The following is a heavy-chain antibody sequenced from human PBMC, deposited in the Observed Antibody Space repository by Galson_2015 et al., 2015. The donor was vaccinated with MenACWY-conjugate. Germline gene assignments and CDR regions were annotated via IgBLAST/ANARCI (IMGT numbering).Heavy chain of an antibody. CDR1: GYTFNTYW. Sequence: QSGAEVKKPGESLRISCQASGYTFNTYWIAWVRQMPGKGLEWMGIIWPGDSHTIYNPSFQGQVTISVDKSNDTAYLQRNLLQASDTAIYFCARRQFRAAAAAFDPWGQGTRVIVSS. J-gene: IGHJ5*02. D-gene: IGHD6-13*01. CDR2: IWPGDSHT. V-gene: IGHV5-51*01. CDR3: ARRQFRAAAAAFDP.